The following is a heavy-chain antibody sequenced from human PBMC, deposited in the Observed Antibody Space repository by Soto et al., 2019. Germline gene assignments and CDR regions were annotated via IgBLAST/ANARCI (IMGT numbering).Heavy chain of an antibody. CDR3: ARGGWRNIDY. J-gene: IGHJ4*02. CDR1: GGSIRTYY. CDR2: IYYSFST. D-gene: IGHD6-19*01. V-gene: IGHV4-59*08. Sequence: SETLSLTCTVSGGSIRTYYGIWIRQPRGKGLECIGYIYYSFSTNYEPSLKSRLTISVDTSKNHFCLKLISVTAAYTAVYYCARGGWRNIDYWGQGTMVTVSS.